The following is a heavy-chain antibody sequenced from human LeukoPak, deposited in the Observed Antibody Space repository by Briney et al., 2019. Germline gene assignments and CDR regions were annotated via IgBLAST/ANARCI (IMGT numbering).Heavy chain of an antibody. V-gene: IGHV3-20*04. J-gene: IGHJ6*03. D-gene: IGHD4-17*01. CDR1: GFTFSSYW. CDR3: ARNGDYETYYYYYMDV. CDR2: INWNGGST. Sequence: RSGGSLRLSCAASGFTFSSYWIHWVRQTPGKGLEWVSGINWNGGSTGYADSVKGRFTISRDNAKNSLYLQMNSLRAEDTALYYCARNGDYETYYYYYMDVWGKGTTVTVSS.